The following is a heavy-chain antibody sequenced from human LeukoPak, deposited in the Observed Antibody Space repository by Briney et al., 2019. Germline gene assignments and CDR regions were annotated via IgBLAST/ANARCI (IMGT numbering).Heavy chain of an antibody. CDR2: IYSGGST. CDR3: ARDEYGESYYYYGMDV. CDR1: GFTVSSNY. J-gene: IGHJ6*02. V-gene: IGHV3-66*01. D-gene: IGHD4-17*01. Sequence: GGSLRLSCAASGFTVSSNYMSWVRQAPGKGLEWVSVIYSGGSTYYADSVKGRFTISRDNSKNTLYLQMNSLGAEDTAVYYCARDEYGESYYYYGMDVWGQGTTVTVSS.